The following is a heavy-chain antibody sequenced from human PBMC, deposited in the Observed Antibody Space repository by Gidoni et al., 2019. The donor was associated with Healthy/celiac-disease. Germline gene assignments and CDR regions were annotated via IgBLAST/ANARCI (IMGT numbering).Heavy chain of an antibody. V-gene: IGHV1-46*04. CDR3: ARELGRYSYGSAFDI. Sequence: QVQLVQSGAEVKKPGASVKVSCTASGYTFTSYYMHWVRQAPGQGLEWMGIINPSGGSTSYAQKLQGRVTMTRDTSTSTVYMELSSLRSEDTAVYYCARELGRYSYGSAFDIWGQGTMVTVSS. D-gene: IGHD5-18*01. CDR2: INPSGGST. CDR1: GYTFTSYY. J-gene: IGHJ3*02.